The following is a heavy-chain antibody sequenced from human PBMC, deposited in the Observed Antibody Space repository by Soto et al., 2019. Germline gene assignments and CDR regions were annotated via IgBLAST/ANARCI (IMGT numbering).Heavy chain of an antibody. CDR3: TSLRIEVDGSDAFDI. J-gene: IGHJ3*02. D-gene: IGHD6-19*01. V-gene: IGHV3-73*01. CDR1: GFTFSGSA. CDR2: IRSKANSYAT. Sequence: GGSLRLSCAASGFTFSGSAMHWVRQASGKGLEWVGRIRSKANSYATAYAASVKGRFTISRDDSKNTAYLQMNSLKTEDTAVYYCTSLRIEVDGSDAFDIWGQGTMVTVSS.